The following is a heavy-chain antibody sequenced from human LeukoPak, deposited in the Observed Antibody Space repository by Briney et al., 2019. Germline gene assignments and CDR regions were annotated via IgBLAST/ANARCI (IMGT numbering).Heavy chain of an antibody. CDR2: IYYSGST. V-gene: IGHV4-59*12. Sequence: SETLSLTCTVSGGSISSYYWSWIRQPPGKGLEWIGYIYYSGSTNYDPSLKSRVTISVDTSKNQFSLKLSSVTAADTAVYYCARGQDFGGASDYWYFDLWGRGTLVTVSS. CDR3: ARGQDFGGASDYWYFDL. CDR1: GGSISSYY. J-gene: IGHJ2*01. D-gene: IGHD4-23*01.